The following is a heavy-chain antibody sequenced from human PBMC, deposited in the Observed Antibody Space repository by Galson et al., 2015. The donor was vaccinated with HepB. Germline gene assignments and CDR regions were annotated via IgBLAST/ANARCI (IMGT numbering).Heavy chain of an antibody. D-gene: IGHD3-10*01. V-gene: IGHV1-2*02. Sequence: SVKVSCKASGFTLTDYYMYWVRQTPGQGLEWVGWIHPKSGGTGYAQKFQGRVAMTRDTSISTLYMELSSLRSDDTAIYYCAGDGVAIMVELDYWGQGTLLTVSS. J-gene: IGHJ4*02. CDR2: IHPKSGGT. CDR3: AGDGVAIMVELDY. CDR1: GFTLTDYY.